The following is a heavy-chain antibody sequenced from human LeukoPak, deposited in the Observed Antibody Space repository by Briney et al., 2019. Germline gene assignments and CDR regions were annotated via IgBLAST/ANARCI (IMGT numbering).Heavy chain of an antibody. CDR3: ARDHYDFWSGYPNWFDP. CDR2: IYTSGST. V-gene: IGHV4-4*07. CDR1: GGSFSGYY. Sequence: SETLSLTCAVYGGSFSGYYWSWIRQPAGKGLEWIGRIYTSGSTNYNPSLKSRVTISVDTSKNQFSLKLSSVTAADTAVYYCARDHYDFWSGYPNWFDPWGQGTLVTVSS. D-gene: IGHD3-3*01. J-gene: IGHJ5*02.